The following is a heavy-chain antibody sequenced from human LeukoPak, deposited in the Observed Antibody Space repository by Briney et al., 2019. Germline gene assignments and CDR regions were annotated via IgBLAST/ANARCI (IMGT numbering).Heavy chain of an antibody. Sequence: SGGSLRLSWAASGXTFSSYGMHWVRQAPGKGLEWVAVIWYDGSNKYYADSVKGRFTISRDNSKNTLYLQVNSLRAEDTAVYYCARDLPHTAMVSGFDYWGQGTLVTVSS. CDR2: IWYDGSNK. V-gene: IGHV3-33*01. CDR3: ARDLPHTAMVSGFDY. D-gene: IGHD5-18*01. J-gene: IGHJ4*02. CDR1: GXTFSSYG.